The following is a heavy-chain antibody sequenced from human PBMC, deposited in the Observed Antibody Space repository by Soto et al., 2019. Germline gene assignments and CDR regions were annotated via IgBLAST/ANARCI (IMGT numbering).Heavy chain of an antibody. V-gene: IGHV3-23*01. CDR1: GFTLSSSA. Sequence: PGGSPRLSCRVSGFTLSSSAMSWVRQTPGKGLEWVSSISGSGTSTSYADSVKGRFTISRDNSKSTLYLQMNSLRADDTAIYYCAKPPGYTNFCWASWGQGTPVTVSS. CDR3: AKPPGYTNFCWAS. J-gene: IGHJ5*02. CDR2: ISGSGTST. D-gene: IGHD5-12*01.